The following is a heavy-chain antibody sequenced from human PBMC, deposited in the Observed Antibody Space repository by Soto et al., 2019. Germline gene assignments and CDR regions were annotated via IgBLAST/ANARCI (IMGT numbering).Heavy chain of an antibody. CDR1: GGSISSYY. V-gene: IGHV4-59*01. CDR3: ASGTLSYFQH. CDR2: IYYSGST. J-gene: IGHJ1*01. D-gene: IGHD1-1*01. Sequence: QVQLQESGPGLVKPSETLSLTCTVSGGSISSYYWSWIRQPPGKGQEWIGYIYYSGSTNYNPSLTSRVTLSLDPSNNQFYLKLSSVTAAATAVYYCASGTLSYFQHWGQGALITVSS.